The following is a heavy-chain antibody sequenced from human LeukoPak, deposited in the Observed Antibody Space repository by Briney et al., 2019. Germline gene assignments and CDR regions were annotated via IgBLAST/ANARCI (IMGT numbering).Heavy chain of an antibody. CDR1: GGSISSYY. V-gene: IGHV4-59*01. CDR2: IYYSGST. Sequence: SETLSLTCSVSGGSISSYYWSWIRQPPGKGLEWIGYIYYSGSTNYNPSLKSRVTISVDTSRNQFSLKLSSVTAADTAVYYCARQGIAVAFDYWGQGTLVTVSS. J-gene: IGHJ4*02. D-gene: IGHD6-19*01. CDR3: ARQGIAVAFDY.